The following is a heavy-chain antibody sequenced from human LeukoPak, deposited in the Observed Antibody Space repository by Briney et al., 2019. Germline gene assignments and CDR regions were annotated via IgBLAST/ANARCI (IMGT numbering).Heavy chain of an antibody. CDR1: GGSISSSSYY. Sequence: PSETLSLTCTVSGGSISSSSYYWGWIRQPPGKGLEWIGSIYYSGSTYYNPSLKSRVTISVDTSKNQFSLKLSSVTAADTAVYYCARDFGLSSGGTWGQGTLVTVSS. CDR3: ARDFGLSSGGT. V-gene: IGHV4-39*07. CDR2: IYYSGST. D-gene: IGHD2-15*01. J-gene: IGHJ5*02.